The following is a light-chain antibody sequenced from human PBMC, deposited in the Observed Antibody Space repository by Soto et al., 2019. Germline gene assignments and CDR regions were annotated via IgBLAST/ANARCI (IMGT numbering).Light chain of an antibody. CDR2: EVS. Sequence: QSVLTQPASVSGSPGQSITISCTGTSSDVGGYKYVSWYQQHPGKAPKLMIYEVSNRPSGVSNRFSGSKSGNTASLTISGLQAEDEADYYCSSYTSGSTYAFGTGTKLTVL. V-gene: IGLV2-14*01. CDR3: SSYTSGSTYA. J-gene: IGLJ1*01. CDR1: SSDVGGYKY.